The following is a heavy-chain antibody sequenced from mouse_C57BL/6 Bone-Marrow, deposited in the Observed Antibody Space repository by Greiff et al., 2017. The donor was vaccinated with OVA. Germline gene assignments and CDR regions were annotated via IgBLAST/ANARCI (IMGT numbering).Heavy chain of an antibody. D-gene: IGHD2-3*01. Sequence: VKLQQPGAELVKPGASVKLSCKASGYTFTSYWMHWVKQRPGQGLEWIGMIHPNSGSTNYNEKFKSKATLTVDKSSSTAYMQLSSLTSEDSAVYYCASDDGYFAWFAYWGQGTLVTVSA. CDR3: ASDDGYFAWFAY. CDR1: GYTFTSYW. J-gene: IGHJ3*01. V-gene: IGHV1-64*01. CDR2: IHPNSGST.